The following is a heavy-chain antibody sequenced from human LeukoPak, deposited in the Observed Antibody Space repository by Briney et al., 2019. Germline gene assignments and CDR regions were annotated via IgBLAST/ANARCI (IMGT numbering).Heavy chain of an antibody. Sequence: PGGSLRLSCAASGFTVSSNYTSWVRQAPGKGLEWVSVIYSGGSTYYADSVKDRFTISRDNSKNTLYLQMNSLRAEDTAVYYCARVLAGSAFDIWGQGTMVTVSS. CDR2: IYSGGST. J-gene: IGHJ3*02. CDR1: GFTVSSNY. D-gene: IGHD1-1*01. V-gene: IGHV3-53*01. CDR3: ARVLAGSAFDI.